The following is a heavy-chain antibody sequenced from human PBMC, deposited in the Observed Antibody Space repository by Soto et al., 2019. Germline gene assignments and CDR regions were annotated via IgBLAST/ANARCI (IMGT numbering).Heavy chain of an antibody. D-gene: IGHD2-21*02. V-gene: IGHV4-30-2*01. CDR1: GDSISSGGYS. Sequence: SETLSLTCAVSGDSISSGGYSWTWIRQPPGKGLEWIGHIYQSGSTLYNPSLESRVAISVDTSKNQFSLKLNSVTAADTAVYYCARDLWGYCGTDCYPLDVWGQGTTVTVS. CDR3: ARDLWGYCGTDCYPLDV. CDR2: IYQSGST. J-gene: IGHJ6*02.